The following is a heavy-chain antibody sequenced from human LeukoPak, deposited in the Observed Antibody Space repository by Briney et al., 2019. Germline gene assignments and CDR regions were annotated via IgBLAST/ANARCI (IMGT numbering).Heavy chain of an antibody. V-gene: IGHV1-69*04. D-gene: IGHD1-26*01. J-gene: IGHJ5*02. Sequence: SVKVSCKASGGTFSSYAISWVRQAPGQGLEWMGRIIPMLGVPNYAQKFQGRVTITADKSRSTAYMELSSLRSEDAAVYYCASWVGATQNWFDPWGQGTLVTVSS. CDR1: GGTFSSYA. CDR2: IIPMLGVP. CDR3: ASWVGATQNWFDP.